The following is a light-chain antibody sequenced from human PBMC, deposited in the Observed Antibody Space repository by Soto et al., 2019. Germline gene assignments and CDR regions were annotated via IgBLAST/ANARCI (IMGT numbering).Light chain of an antibody. CDR1: SSDVGSYNL. CDR2: EGS. V-gene: IGLV2-23*01. Sequence: QSVLTQPASVSGSPGQSSTISCTGTSSDVGSYNLVSWYQQHPGKAPKVMIYEGSKRPSGVSNRFSGSKSGNAASLTISGLQAEDEADYYCCSYARSSTYVFGTGTKVTVL. CDR3: CSYARSSTYV. J-gene: IGLJ1*01.